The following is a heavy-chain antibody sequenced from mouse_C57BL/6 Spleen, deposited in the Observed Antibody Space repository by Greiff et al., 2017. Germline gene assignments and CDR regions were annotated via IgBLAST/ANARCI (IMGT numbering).Heavy chain of an antibody. Sequence: VQLQQSGAELVKPGASVKLSCKASGYTFTSYWMNWVKQRPGQGLGWIGKIYPSSGSTNYNEKFKSKATLPVDKSSSTAYMQLSSLTSEDAAVYYCARGDYGNDYGYWGKSTTLTVST. CDR2: IYPSSGST. D-gene: IGHD1-2*01. CDR3: ARGDYGNDYGY. CDR1: GYTFTSYW. V-gene: IGHV1-64*01. J-gene: IGHJ2*01.